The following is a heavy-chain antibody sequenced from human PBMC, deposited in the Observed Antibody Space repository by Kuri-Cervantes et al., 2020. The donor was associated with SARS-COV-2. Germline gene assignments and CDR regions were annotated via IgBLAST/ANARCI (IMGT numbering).Heavy chain of an antibody. J-gene: IGHJ4*02. D-gene: IGHD1-14*01. V-gene: IGHV1-2*04. CDR1: GYTFTGYY. CDR2: INPNSGDT. Sequence: ASVKVSCKASGYTFTGYYMHWVRQAPGQGLEWMGWINPNSGDTNYAQNFQGWVTMTRDTPINTAYMELSRLRSDDTAVYYCATSGTSTDHYFDYWGQGTLVTVSS. CDR3: ATSGTSTDHYFDY.